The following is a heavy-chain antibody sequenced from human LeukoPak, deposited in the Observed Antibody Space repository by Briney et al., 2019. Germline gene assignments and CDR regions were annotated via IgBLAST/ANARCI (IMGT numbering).Heavy chain of an antibody. CDR2: MNPNSGNT. J-gene: IGHJ3*02. V-gene: IGHV1-8*01. CDR1: GYTFTSYD. Sequence: ASVKVSCKASGYTFTSYDINWVRQATGQGLEWMGWMNPNSGNTGYAQKFQGRVTMTRNTSISTAYMELSSLRSEDTAVYYCATRNWDLDAFDIWGQGTMVTVSS. D-gene: IGHD7-27*01. CDR3: ATRNWDLDAFDI.